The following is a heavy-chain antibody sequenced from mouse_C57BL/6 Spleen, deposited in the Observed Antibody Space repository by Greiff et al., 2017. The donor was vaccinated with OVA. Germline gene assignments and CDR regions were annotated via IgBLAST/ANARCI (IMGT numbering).Heavy chain of an antibody. D-gene: IGHD3-3*01. J-gene: IGHJ2*01. V-gene: IGHV1-81*01. Sequence: LVESGAELARPGASVKLSCKASGYTFTSYGISWVKQRTGQGLEWIGEIYPRSGNTYYNEKFKGKATLTADKSSSTAYMELRSLTSEDSAVYFCARRDVYFDYWGQGTTLTVSS. CDR1: GYTFTSYG. CDR3: ARRDVYFDY. CDR2: IYPRSGNT.